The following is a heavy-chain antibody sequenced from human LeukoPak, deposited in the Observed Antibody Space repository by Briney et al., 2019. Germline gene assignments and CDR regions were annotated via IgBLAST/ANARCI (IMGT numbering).Heavy chain of an antibody. V-gene: IGHV1-18*01. D-gene: IGHD6-13*01. Sequence: ASVKVSCKASGYTLNKFGMSWVRQAPGQGLEWLGWINTYNGNTKLGEKFQGRVTMTTDTSTSTVYMELTSLRTDDTAVYFCARDTPQHLKRFDYWGQGTLVTVSP. CDR2: INTYNGNT. CDR3: ARDTPQHLKRFDY. J-gene: IGHJ4*02. CDR1: GYTLNKFG.